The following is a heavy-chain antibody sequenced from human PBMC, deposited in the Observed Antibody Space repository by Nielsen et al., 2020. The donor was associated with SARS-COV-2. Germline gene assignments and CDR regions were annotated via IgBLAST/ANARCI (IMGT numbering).Heavy chain of an antibody. J-gene: IGHJ4*02. Sequence: SETLSLTCTVSGGSISSYYWSWIRQPPGKGLEWIGYIYYSGSTYYNPSLKSRVTISVDMSKNQFSLKLSSVTAADTAVYYCARGGTWYSSSWPSIDYWGQGTLVTVSS. CDR2: IYYSGST. V-gene: IGHV4-59*06. CDR3: ARGGTWYSSSWPSIDY. D-gene: IGHD6-13*01. CDR1: GGSISSYY.